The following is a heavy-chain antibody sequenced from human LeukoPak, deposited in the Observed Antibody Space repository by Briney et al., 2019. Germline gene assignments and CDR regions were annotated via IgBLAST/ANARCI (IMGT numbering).Heavy chain of an antibody. CDR3: ATDGVVAGTNL. V-gene: IGHV1-24*01. J-gene: IGHJ5*02. D-gene: IGHD2-15*01. CDR1: GYTLTELS. CDR2: FDPEDGET. Sequence: ASVKVSCKVSGYTLTELSMHWVRQAPGKGLEWMGGFDPEDGETIYAQKFQGRVTMTENTSTDTAYMELRSLRSEDTAVYYCATDGVVAGTNLWRQGTLVTVSS.